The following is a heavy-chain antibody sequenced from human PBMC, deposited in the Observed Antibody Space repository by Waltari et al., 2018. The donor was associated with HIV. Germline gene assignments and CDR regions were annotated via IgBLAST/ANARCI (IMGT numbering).Heavy chain of an antibody. V-gene: IGHV3-23*01. CDR3: AKVGYYYDSSGYRGFDY. CDR2: ISGSGGST. J-gene: IGHJ4*02. Sequence: EVQLLESGGGLVQPGGSLRLSCAASGFTFSSYAMSWVRQAPGKGLEWVSAISGSGGSTYYADSVKGRFTISRDNSKNTLYLQMNSLRAEDTAVYYCAKVGYYYDSSGYRGFDYWGQGTLVTVSS. D-gene: IGHD3-22*01. CDR1: GFTFSSYA.